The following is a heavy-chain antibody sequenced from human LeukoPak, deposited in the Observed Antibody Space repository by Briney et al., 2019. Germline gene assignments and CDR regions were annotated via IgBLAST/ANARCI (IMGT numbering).Heavy chain of an antibody. Sequence: ASANVSCKASGYTFTSYGITWVRQAPGQGLEWMGWISAYNGNTYYAQKLQGRVTMTTDTSTSTAYMELMSLRSDDTAVYYCARGIAASGSWFDPWGQGTLATVSS. D-gene: IGHD6-13*01. V-gene: IGHV1-18*01. CDR1: GYTFTSYG. J-gene: IGHJ5*02. CDR3: ARGIAASGSWFDP. CDR2: ISAYNGNT.